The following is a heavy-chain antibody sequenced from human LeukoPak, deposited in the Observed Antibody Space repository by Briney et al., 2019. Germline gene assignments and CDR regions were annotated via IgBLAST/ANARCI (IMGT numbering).Heavy chain of an antibody. J-gene: IGHJ4*02. CDR2: ISAYNGNT. CDR1: GYTFTSYG. V-gene: IGHV1-18*01. D-gene: IGHD3-10*01. CDR3: ARDLPRYYGSGSYSI. Sequence: GASVKVSCKASGYTFTSYGISWVRQAPGQGLEWMGWISAYNGNTNYAQKLQGRVTMTTDTSTSTAYMELRSLRSDDTAVYYCARDLPRYYGSGSYSIWGQGTLVTVSS.